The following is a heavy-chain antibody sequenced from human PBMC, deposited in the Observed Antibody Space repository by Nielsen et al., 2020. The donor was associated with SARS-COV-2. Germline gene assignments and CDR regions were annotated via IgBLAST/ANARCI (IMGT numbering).Heavy chain of an antibody. D-gene: IGHD6-13*01. CDR2: ISWNSGST. V-gene: IGHV3-43*02. Sequence: GESLKISCAASGFTFDDYAMHWVRQAPGKGLEWVSDISWNSGSTYYADSVKGRFTISRDNSKNSLYLQMNSLRTEDTALYYCAKSYSSSWYEYFDYWGQGTLVTVSS. J-gene: IGHJ4*02. CDR1: GFTFDDYA. CDR3: AKSYSSSWYEYFDY.